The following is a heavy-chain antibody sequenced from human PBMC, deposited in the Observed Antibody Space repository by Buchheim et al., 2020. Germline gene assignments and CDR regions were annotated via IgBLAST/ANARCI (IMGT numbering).Heavy chain of an antibody. D-gene: IGHD4-17*01. CDR1: GFTFSSYG. CDR2: ISYDGSNK. CDR3: AKGSYGDDHGEFDY. Sequence: QVQLVESGGGVVQPGRSLRLSCAASGFTFSSYGMHWVRQAPGKGLEWVAVISYDGSNKYYADSVKGRFTISRDNSKNTLYLQMNSLRAEDTAVYYCAKGSYGDDHGEFDYWGQGTL. V-gene: IGHV3-30*18. J-gene: IGHJ4*02.